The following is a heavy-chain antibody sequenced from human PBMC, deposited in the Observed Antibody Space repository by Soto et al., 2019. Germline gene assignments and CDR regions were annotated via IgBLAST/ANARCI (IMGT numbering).Heavy chain of an antibody. CDR2: TYYRSKWYN. V-gene: IGHV6-1*01. CDR1: GDSVSSNSAA. Sequence: SQTLSLTCAISGDSVSSNSAAWNWIRQSPSRGLEWLGRTYYRSKWYNDYAVSVKSRITINPDTSKNQFSLQLNSVTPEDTAVYYCAKGRSHAPYYLWYDMDVWGQGTPVTVSS. CDR3: AKGRSHAPYYLWYDMDV. J-gene: IGHJ6*02.